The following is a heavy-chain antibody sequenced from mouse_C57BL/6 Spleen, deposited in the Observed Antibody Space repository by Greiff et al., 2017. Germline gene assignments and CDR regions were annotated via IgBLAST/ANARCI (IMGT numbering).Heavy chain of an antibody. CDR2: INPGSGGT. J-gene: IGHJ2*01. D-gene: IGHD1-1*01. CDR1: GFDITDYF. CDR3: ARSHYYGSSLNYFDY. Sequence: VQLQESGAELVRPGTSVKVSCTASGFDITDYFMEWVKPRPGQGLAWLGVINPGSGGTNYNAKFKGKATLTADKSSSTAYMQLSSLTSEDSAVYFCARSHYYGSSLNYFDYWGQGTTLTVSS. V-gene: IGHV1-54*01.